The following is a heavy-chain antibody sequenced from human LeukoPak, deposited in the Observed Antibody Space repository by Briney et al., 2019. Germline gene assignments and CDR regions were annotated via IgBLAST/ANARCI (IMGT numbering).Heavy chain of an antibody. J-gene: IGHJ3*02. V-gene: IGHV3-53*01. CDR3: ARYCSAGSCYSTRDAFDI. CDR1: GFTVSSNY. Sequence: PGGSLRLSCAASGFTVSSNYMSWVRQAPGKGLEWVSVIYSGGSTDYADSVKGRFTISRDNPNNTVYLQMNSLRAEDTAVYYCARYCSAGSCYSTRDAFDIWGPGTMVTVSS. D-gene: IGHD2-15*01. CDR2: IYSGGST.